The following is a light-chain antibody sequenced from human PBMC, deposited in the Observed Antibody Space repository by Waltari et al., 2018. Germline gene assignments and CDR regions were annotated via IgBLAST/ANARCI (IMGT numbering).Light chain of an antibody. Sequence: DIQMTQSPSTLSASVGASVTITCRASQSISSWLAWYQQKPGKAPKLLIYKASSLESGVPSRFSCSGSGTEFTLTISSLQPDDFATYYCQQYNSYLYTFGQGTKLEIK. V-gene: IGKV1-5*03. CDR3: QQYNSYLYT. CDR1: QSISSW. CDR2: KAS. J-gene: IGKJ2*01.